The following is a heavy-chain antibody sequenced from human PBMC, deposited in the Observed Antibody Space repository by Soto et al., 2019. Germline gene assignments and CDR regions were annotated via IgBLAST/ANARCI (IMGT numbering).Heavy chain of an antibody. J-gene: IGHJ4*02. CDR3: VRTFVLWDRYSPFDH. CDR2: ISDGGRST. CDR1: GFRFSDYA. V-gene: IGHV3-23*01. Sequence: GGSLRLSCAGSGFRFSDYAIGWVRQVPGKGLEWVSFISDGGRSTYYTDSVKGRFTISRDNSKNTVYLQLQGLRAEDTAIYFCVRTFVLWDRYSPFDHWVQGILVTVSP. D-gene: IGHD3-16*02.